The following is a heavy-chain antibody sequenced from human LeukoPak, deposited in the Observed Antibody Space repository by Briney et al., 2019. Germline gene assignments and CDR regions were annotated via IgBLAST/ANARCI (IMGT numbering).Heavy chain of an antibody. CDR1: GFTFSSYG. CDR3: ARGTGCTGGSCAYYGMNV. J-gene: IGHJ6*02. V-gene: IGHV3-30*02. CDR2: IRYDGSNK. Sequence: GGSLRLSCAASGFTFSSYGMHWVRQAPGEGLEWVAFIRYDGSNKYYADSVKGRFTISRDNSKNTLYRQMNSLRAEDTAVYYCARGTGCTGGSCAYYGMNVWGQGTTVTVSS. D-gene: IGHD2-15*01.